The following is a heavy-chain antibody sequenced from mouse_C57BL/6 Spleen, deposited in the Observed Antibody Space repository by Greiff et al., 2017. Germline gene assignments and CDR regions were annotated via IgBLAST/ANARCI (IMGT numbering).Heavy chain of an antibody. CDR2: ISSGSSTI. CDR1: GFTFSDYG. CDR3: ARPADGSWFAY. V-gene: IGHV5-17*01. D-gene: IGHD1-1*01. J-gene: IGHJ3*01. Sequence: DVKLQESGGGLVKPGGSLKLSCAASGFTFSDYGMHWVRQAPEKGLEWVAYISSGSSTIYYADTVKGRFTISRDNAKNTLFLQMTSLRSEDTAMYYCARPADGSWFAYWGQGTLVTVSA.